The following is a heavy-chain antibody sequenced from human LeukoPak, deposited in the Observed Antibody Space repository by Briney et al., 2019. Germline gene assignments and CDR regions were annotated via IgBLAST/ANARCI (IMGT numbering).Heavy chain of an antibody. CDR2: ISSRGTAM. J-gene: IGHJ4*02. D-gene: IGHD5-12*01. Sequence: GGSLRLSCAASGFTFSIYTMSWVRQAPGKGLERISYISSRGTAMYYADSVKGRFSISRDNAKKSLYLQMNSLRAEDTAVYYCARSELVGYSGYDLDYWGQGTLVTVSS. CDR3: ARSELVGYSGYDLDY. CDR1: GFTFSIYT. V-gene: IGHV3-48*04.